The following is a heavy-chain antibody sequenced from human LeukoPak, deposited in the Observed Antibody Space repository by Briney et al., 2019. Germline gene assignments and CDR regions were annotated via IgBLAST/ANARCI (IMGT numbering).Heavy chain of an antibody. CDR3: ARDEIGASSGWYGD. J-gene: IGHJ4*02. Sequence: PGGSLRLSCAASGFTVSSNHMSWVRQAPGKGLEWVSVIYSGGSTYYADSVKGRFTISRDNSKNMLYLQMNSLRAEDTAVYYCARDEIGASSGWYGDWGQGTLVTVSS. V-gene: IGHV3-66*01. CDR1: GFTVSSNH. CDR2: IYSGGST. D-gene: IGHD6-19*01.